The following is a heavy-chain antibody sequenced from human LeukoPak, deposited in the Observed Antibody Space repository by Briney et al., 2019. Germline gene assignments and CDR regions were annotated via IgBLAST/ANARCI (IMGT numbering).Heavy chain of an antibody. V-gene: IGHV1-69*05. J-gene: IGHJ5*02. Sequence: GASVKVSCKASGGTFSSYGINWVRQAPGQGLEWMGGINPIFGSADYARKFQGRLTITTDESTSTAYMALSSLTSEDTAVYYCARAEVRFCDGSNCYGYNWFDPWGQGTLVTVSS. D-gene: IGHD2-15*01. CDR2: INPIFGSA. CDR1: GGTFSSYG. CDR3: ARAEVRFCDGSNCYGYNWFDP.